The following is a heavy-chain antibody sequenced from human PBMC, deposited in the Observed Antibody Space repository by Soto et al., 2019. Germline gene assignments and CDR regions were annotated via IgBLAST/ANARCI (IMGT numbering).Heavy chain of an antibody. CDR3: ASVPTGTTHPYYYYYGMYV. D-gene: IGHD4-17*01. CDR1: GFTFSSYA. V-gene: IGHV3-30-3*01. CDR2: ISYDGSNK. J-gene: IGHJ6*02. Sequence: QVQLVESGGGVVQPGRSLRLSCAASGFTFSSYAMHWVRQAPGKGLERVAVISYDGSNKYYADSVKGRFTISRDNSKNTLYLQMNSLRAEDTAVYYCASVPTGTTHPYYYYYGMYVWGQGTTVTVSS.